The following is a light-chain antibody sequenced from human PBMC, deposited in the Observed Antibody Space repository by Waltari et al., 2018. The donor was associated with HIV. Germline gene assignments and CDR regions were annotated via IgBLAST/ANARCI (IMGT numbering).Light chain of an antibody. J-gene: IGLJ3*02. CDR1: SGDGTNYNY. Sequence: QSALTQPSSLSGSPGQSITFSCTGSSGDGTNYNYVSWYQQHPGTAPKLILYEVTKRPSGVSSRFSGSKSGNTASLTISGLQPDDEAHYYCSSYTSLTTLVFGGGTKVTVL. V-gene: IGLV2-14*01. CDR2: EVT. CDR3: SSYTSLTTLV.